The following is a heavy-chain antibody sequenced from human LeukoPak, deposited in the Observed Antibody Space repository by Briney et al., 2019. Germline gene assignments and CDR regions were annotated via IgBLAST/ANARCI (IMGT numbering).Heavy chain of an antibody. CDR1: GFTFSSYS. CDR3: ARGGLMTTLIY. V-gene: IGHV3-21*01. D-gene: IGHD4-17*01. Sequence: GGSLRLSCAASGFTFSSYSMNWVRQAPGKGPQWVSAISSSGTYIYYADSVKGRFTISRDNAKNSLYLQMNSLRAEDTAVYYCARGGLMTTLIYWGQGTLVTVSS. CDR2: ISSSGTYI. J-gene: IGHJ4*02.